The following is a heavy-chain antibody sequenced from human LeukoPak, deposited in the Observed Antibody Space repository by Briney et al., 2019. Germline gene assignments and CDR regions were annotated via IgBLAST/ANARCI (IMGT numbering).Heavy chain of an antibody. CDR2: IYYSGST. CDR3: ARSSEYGDPFNY. V-gene: IGHV4-39*01. J-gene: IGHJ4*02. D-gene: IGHD4-17*01. Sequence: SETLSLTCTVSGASISRSDYFWGWIRQPPGKGLEWIGSIYYSGSTYYSPSLKGRVTISVDTSKNQFSLKLNSVTAADTAVYYCARSSEYGDPFNYWGQGTLVTVSS. CDR1: GASISRSDYF.